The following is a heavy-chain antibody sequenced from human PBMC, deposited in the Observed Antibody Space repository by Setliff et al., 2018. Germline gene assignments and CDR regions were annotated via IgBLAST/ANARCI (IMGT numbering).Heavy chain of an antibody. CDR3: ARGTKTMVINYWYFDV. D-gene: IGHD4-17*01. Sequence: PSETLSLTCTVSGGSISSSSYYWGWIRQLPGKGLEWIAEIHHSGSTNFHPSLKSRVAISVDPSKNQFYLNLRSVTAADTAVYFCARGTKTMVINYWYFDVWGRGTPVTVSS. J-gene: IGHJ2*01. CDR1: GGSISSSSYY. CDR2: IHHSGST. V-gene: IGHV4-39*07.